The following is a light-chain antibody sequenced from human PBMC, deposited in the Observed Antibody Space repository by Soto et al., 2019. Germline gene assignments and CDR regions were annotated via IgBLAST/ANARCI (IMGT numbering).Light chain of an antibody. Sequence: EIVMTQSPATLSVSPGERATLSCRASQSVSSNLAWYQQKPGQAPRLLIYGASTRATGIPARFSGSGSGTEFTLTISSLQSEDFAVYYCQQYNNWPQHETFGQGTKVDIK. CDR2: GAS. CDR3: QQYNNWPQHET. CDR1: QSVSSN. V-gene: IGKV3-15*01. J-gene: IGKJ1*01.